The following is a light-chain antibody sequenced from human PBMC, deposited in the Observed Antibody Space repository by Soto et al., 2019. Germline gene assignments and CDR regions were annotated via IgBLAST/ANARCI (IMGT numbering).Light chain of an antibody. CDR2: EVS. CDR3: SSYAGSNNLGV. J-gene: IGLJ2*01. V-gene: IGLV2-8*01. Sequence: QSALTQPPSASGSPGQSVTISCTGTSSDVGGYNYVSWYQQHPGKAPKLMIYEVSKRPSGVPDRFSGSKSANTASLTVSGLQAEDEADYYCSSYAGSNNLGVFGRGTQLTVL. CDR1: SSDVGGYNY.